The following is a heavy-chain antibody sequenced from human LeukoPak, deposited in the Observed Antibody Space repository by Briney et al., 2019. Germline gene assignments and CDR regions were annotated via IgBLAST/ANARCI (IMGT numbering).Heavy chain of an antibody. J-gene: IGHJ4*02. D-gene: IGHD6-19*01. CDR1: GFTFSSFS. CDR2: ISSSSSYI. Sequence: GGSLRLSCAASGFTFSSFSMSWFRQAPGKGLEWVSSISSSSSYIYYADSVKGRFTISRDNAKNSLYLQMNSLRAEDTAVYYSARVENIAMAGTAYWGQGTLVTVSS. CDR3: ARVENIAMAGTAY. V-gene: IGHV3-21*01.